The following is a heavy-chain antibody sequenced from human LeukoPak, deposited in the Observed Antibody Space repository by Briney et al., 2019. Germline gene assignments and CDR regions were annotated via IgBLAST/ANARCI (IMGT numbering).Heavy chain of an antibody. CDR2: FDPEDGET. CDR3: ATYDSSAVPNP. V-gene: IGHV1-24*01. D-gene: IGHD3-22*01. Sequence: ASVKVSCKVSGYRLSEFSMNWVRQAPGKGLEWMGGFDPEDGETIYAQKFQGRVTMTEDTSTDTAYMELSSLRSEDTAVYYCATYDSSAVPNPWGQGTLVTVSS. J-gene: IGHJ5*02. CDR1: GYRLSEFS.